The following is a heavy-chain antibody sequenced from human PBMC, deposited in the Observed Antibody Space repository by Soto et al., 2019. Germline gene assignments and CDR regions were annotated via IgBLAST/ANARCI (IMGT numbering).Heavy chain of an antibody. CDR2: IYYSGST. V-gene: IGHV4-59*08. CDR3: ARPMGVGVDNYWYFDL. J-gene: IGHJ2*01. CDR1: GGSXSSYY. D-gene: IGHD1-26*01. Sequence: SETLSLTCTVSGGSXSSYYWSWIRQPPGKGLEWIGYIYYSGSTNYNPSLKSRVTISVDTSKNQFSLKLSSVTAADTAVYYCARPMGVGVDNYWYFDLWGRGTLVTAPQ.